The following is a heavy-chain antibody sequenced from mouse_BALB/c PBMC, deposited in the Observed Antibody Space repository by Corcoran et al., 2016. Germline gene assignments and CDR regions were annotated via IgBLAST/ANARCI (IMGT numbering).Heavy chain of an antibody. D-gene: IGHD2-3*01. CDR3: ARGGYDGYGFAY. V-gene: IGHV3-6*02. CDR2: ISYDGSN. J-gene: IGHJ3*01. Sequence: DVQLQESGPGLVKPSQSLSLTCSVTGYSITSGYYWNWIRQFPGNKLEWMGYISYDGSNNYNPSLKNRISITRDTSKNQFFLKLNSVTTEDTATYYCARGGYDGYGFAYWGQGTLVTVSA. CDR1: GYSITSGYY.